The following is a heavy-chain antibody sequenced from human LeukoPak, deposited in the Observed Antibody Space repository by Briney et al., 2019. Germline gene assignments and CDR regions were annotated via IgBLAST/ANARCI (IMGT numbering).Heavy chain of an antibody. D-gene: IGHD2-2*01. J-gene: IGHJ5*02. CDR2: ISAYNGNT. CDR3: AIWKGYCSSTSCPRWFDP. CDR1: GYTFTSYS. Sequence: ASVKVSCKASGYTFTSYSISWVRQAPGQGLEWMGWISAYNGNTNYAQKLQGRVTMTTDTSTSTAYMELRSLRSDDTAVYYCAIWKGYCSSTSCPRWFDPWGQGTLVTVSS. V-gene: IGHV1-18*01.